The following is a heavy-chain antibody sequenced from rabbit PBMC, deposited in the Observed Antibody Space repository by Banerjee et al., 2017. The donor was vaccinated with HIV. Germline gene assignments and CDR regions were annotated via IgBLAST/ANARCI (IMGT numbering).Heavy chain of an antibody. J-gene: IGHJ4*01. CDR3: ARDLTGVTGWNFNL. Sequence: QEQLVEYGGDLVQPEGSLTLTCKASGLDFSSSYWICWVRQAPGKGLEWIACIYTGSSGSTYYASWAKGRFTITKTSSTTVTLQMTSLTAADTATYFCARDLTGVTGWNFNLWGPGTLVTVS. CDR2: IYTGSSGST. D-gene: IGHD7-1*01. V-gene: IGHV1S45*01. CDR1: GLDFSSSYW.